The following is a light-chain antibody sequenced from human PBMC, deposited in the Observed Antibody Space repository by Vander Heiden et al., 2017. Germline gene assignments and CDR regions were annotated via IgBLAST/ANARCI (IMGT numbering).Light chain of an antibody. Sequence: SALTQPPSASWSPGQSVTISCTVTSSDVGGYNYVDWYQKHPGNAHKLMIYEVSKRPAGVTDRFSGSKSGNTASLTVSGLKAEEEADYYCSSYAGSNNLVFGGGTKLTVL. CDR2: EVS. J-gene: IGLJ2*01. CDR3: SSYAGSNNLV. CDR1: SSDVGGYNY. V-gene: IGLV2-8*01.